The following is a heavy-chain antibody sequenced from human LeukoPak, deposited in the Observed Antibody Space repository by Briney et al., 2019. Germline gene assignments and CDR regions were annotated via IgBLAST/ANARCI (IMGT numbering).Heavy chain of an antibody. CDR3: ARSPPMVRGVIDY. D-gene: IGHD3-10*01. CDR1: GGSIRSSYYY. V-gene: IGHV4-39*01. Sequence: SETLSLTCTVSGGSIRSSYYYWGGLRQPPGKGLEWLGSIYDSGSTYYNPSLKSRVTISVDTSKNQFSLRLNSVTAADTAVYYCARSPPMVRGVIDYWGQGTLVTVTS. J-gene: IGHJ4*02. CDR2: IYDSGST.